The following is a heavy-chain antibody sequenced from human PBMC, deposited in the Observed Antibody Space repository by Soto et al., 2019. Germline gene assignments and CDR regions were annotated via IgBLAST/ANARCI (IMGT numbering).Heavy chain of an antibody. J-gene: IGHJ3*02. CDR1: GGSISSSSYY. V-gene: IGHV4-39*01. CDR3: ARQGIVVVVAAARSDAFDI. D-gene: IGHD2-15*01. Sequence: QLQLQESGPGLVKPSETLSLTCTVSGGSISSSSYYWGWIRQPPGKGLEWIGSIYYSGSTYYNPSLKSRVTISVDTSKNQFSLKLSSVTAADTAVYYCARQGIVVVVAAARSDAFDIWGQGTMVTVSS. CDR2: IYYSGST.